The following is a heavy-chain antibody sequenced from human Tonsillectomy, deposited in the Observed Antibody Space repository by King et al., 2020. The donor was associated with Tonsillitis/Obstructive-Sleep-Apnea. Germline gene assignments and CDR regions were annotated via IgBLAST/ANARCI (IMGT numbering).Heavy chain of an antibody. V-gene: IGHV4-61*01. Sequence: QLQESGPGLVRPSETLSLTCTVSGGSVSNVHYYWNWIRQPPGKGLEWIGYIYNRVRTDYNPSLKSRVTISVDTSKNQFSLKLTSMTAADTAHYYCASVGRRDGYNGIDYWGQGSLVTVSS. CDR1: GGSVSNVHYY. CDR3: ASVGRRDGYNGIDY. J-gene: IGHJ4*02. D-gene: IGHD5-24*01. CDR2: IYNRVRT.